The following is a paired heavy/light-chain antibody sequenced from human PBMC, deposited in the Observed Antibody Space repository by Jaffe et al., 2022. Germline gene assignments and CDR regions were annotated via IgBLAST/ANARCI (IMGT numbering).Light chain of an antibody. J-gene: IGKJ4*01. CDR2: ASS. Sequence: EIVLTQSPGTLSLSPGERATLSCRASQSVSGNYLVWYQQKPGQAPRLLIYASSARATGIPDRFSGSGSGTDFTLTISGLEPEDFAVYYCQQYSASPLTFGGGTKVEI. V-gene: IGKV3-20*01. CDR3: QQYSASPLT. CDR1: QSVSGNY.
Heavy chain of an antibody. Sequence: QVQLQESGPGLVKPSETLSLTCIVSGDSMNNYYWSWIRQSPGKGLEWIGNIFYNGDTNYSPSLKGRVTVSVDTSKSQFSLKLTSVSAADTAIYYCARGWSSSWFFYFDYWGQGALVAVSS. D-gene: IGHD6-13*01. J-gene: IGHJ4*02. CDR1: GDSMNNYY. V-gene: IGHV4-59*01. CDR3: ARGWSSSWFFYFDY. CDR2: IFYNGDT.